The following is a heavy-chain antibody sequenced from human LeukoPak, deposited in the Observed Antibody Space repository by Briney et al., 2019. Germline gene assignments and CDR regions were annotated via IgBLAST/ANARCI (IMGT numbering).Heavy chain of an antibody. J-gene: IGHJ5*02. D-gene: IGHD3-10*01. CDR3: AYFGESRSS. CDR2: ISYDGSNK. V-gene: IGHV3-30*03. CDR1: GLILSNYA. Sequence: PGGSLRLSCAASGLILSNYAMNWVRQAPGKGLEWVALISYDGSNKNYADSVKGRFTISRDNSKNTLFLNMNSLRAEDTAVYFCAYFGESRSSWGQGTLVTVSS.